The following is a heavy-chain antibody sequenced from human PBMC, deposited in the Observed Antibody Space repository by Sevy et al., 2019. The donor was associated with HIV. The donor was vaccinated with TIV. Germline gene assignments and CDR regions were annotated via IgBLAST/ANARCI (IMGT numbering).Heavy chain of an antibody. CDR3: ARVVAYCTGGSCFPGYYYGMDV. J-gene: IGHJ6*02. CDR1: GFNFRDYS. V-gene: IGHV3-21*01. Sequence: GGSLRLSCVVSGFNFRDYSVNWVRQAPGKGLEWVSSINNDGTYIFYGDSVKGRFTVSRDNAKNSLYLQMNSLRAEDTAGYYCARVVAYCTGGSCFPGYYYGMDVWGQGTTVTVSS. D-gene: IGHD2-15*01. CDR2: INNDGTYI.